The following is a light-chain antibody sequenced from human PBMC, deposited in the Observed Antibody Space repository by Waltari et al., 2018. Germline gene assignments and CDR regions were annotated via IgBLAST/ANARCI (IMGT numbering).Light chain of an antibody. CDR1: QSVSSN. J-gene: IGKJ4*01. CDR3: QQYDNWPPLT. CDR2: GAS. V-gene: IGKV3-15*01. Sequence: EIVMTQSPATRSISPGERGTLSCRASQSVSSNLAWYQQKPGQAPVLLIYGASTRATDIPARFSGSGSGAEFTLTISSLQSEDFAVYYCQQYDNWPPLTFGGGTKVEIK.